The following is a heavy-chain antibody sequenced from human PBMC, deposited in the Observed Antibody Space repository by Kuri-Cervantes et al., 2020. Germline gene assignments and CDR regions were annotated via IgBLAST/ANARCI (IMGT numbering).Heavy chain of an antibody. V-gene: IGHV4-39*07. CDR1: GGSISSSSYY. D-gene: IGHD2-21*01. CDR3: AADLTYCGGDCYSHFDY. CDR2: IYYSGST. J-gene: IGHJ4*02. Sequence: SETLSLTCTVSGGSISSSSYYWGWIRQPPGKGLEWIGSIYYSGSTYYNPSLKSRVTISVDTSKNQFSLKLSSVTAADTAVYYCAADLTYCGGDCYSHFDYWGRGTLVTVSS.